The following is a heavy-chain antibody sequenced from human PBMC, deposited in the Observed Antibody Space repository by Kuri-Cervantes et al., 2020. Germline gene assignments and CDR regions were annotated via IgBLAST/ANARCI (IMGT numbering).Heavy chain of an antibody. Sequence: GGSLRLSCVASGVAFRTYAMHWVRLAPGKGLEWVAVISYDGSNKYYADSVKGRFTISRDNSKNTLYLQMNSLRAEDTAVYYCAKDIGQLYYYYYGMDVWGQGTTVTVSS. D-gene: IGHD3-10*01. J-gene: IGHJ6*02. CDR3: AKDIGQLYYYYYGMDV. V-gene: IGHV3-30*18. CDR1: GVAFRTYA. CDR2: ISYDGSNK.